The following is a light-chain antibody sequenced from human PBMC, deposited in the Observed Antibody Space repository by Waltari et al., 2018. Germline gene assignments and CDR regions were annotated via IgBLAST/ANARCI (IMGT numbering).Light chain of an antibody. Sequence: QSALTQPASVSGSPGQSLPLSCPGTTSAIGSYNLLSWYQQHPGEVPKLIIYEVNKRPSGVSNRFSGSKSGNTASLTISGLQPEDEADYYCCSYGGASLRVFGGGTKVTVL. CDR3: CSYGGASLRV. CDR2: EVN. J-gene: IGLJ3*02. V-gene: IGLV2-23*02. CDR1: TSAIGSYNL.